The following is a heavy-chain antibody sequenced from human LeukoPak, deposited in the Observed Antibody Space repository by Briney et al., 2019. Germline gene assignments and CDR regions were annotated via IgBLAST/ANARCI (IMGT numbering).Heavy chain of an antibody. V-gene: IGHV1-2*02. D-gene: IGHD6-13*01. Sequence: GASVKVSCKASGYTFTGYYMYWVRQAPGQGLEWMGWINPNSGGTNYAQKFQGRVTMTRDTSISTAYMELSRLRSDDTAVYYCARDRGSSWHNWFDPWGQGTLVTVSS. CDR2: INPNSGGT. J-gene: IGHJ5*02. CDR1: GYTFTGYY. CDR3: ARDRGSSWHNWFDP.